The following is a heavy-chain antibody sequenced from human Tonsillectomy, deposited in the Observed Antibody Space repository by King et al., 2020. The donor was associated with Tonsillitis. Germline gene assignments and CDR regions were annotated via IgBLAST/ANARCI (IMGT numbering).Heavy chain of an antibody. J-gene: IGHJ3*02. CDR3: ASSIGAFDI. V-gene: IGHV3-74*03. D-gene: IGHD3-16*01. CDR2: INSDGSTT. CDR1: GFTFSSYW. Sequence: QLVQSGGGLVQPGGSLRLSCAASGFTFSSYWMHWVRQAPGKGLMWVSRINSDGSTTTYADSVKGRFTISRDNAKNTVYLQMNRLRAEDTAMYYCASSIGAFDIWGQGTMVTVSS.